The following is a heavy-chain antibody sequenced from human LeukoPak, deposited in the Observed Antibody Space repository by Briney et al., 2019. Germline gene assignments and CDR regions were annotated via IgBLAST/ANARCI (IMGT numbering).Heavy chain of an antibody. CDR3: ARGGRPSDY. Sequence: PGGSLRLSCAASGFTFSSYWLHWVRQRPGKGLVWVSRIHLDGRTTNYADSVKGRFTISRDNAKNTLSLEMNSLRPEDTAVYYCARGGRPSDYWGQGTLVSVSS. J-gene: IGHJ4*02. V-gene: IGHV3-74*01. CDR2: IHLDGRTT. CDR1: GFTFSSYW.